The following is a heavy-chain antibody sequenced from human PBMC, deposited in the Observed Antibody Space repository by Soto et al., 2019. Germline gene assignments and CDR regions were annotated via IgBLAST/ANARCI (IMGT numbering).Heavy chain of an antibody. Sequence: QLQLQESGPGLVKPSETLSLTCTVSGGSISSSSYYWGWIRQPPGKGLEWIGSIYYSGSTYYNPSLKSRVTISVDTSKNQFSLKLSSVTAADTAVYYCARHPLKYPVTAWYFDYWGQGTLVTVSS. CDR2: IYYSGST. V-gene: IGHV4-39*01. D-gene: IGHD2-21*02. J-gene: IGHJ4*02. CDR3: ARHPLKYPVTAWYFDY. CDR1: GGSISSSSYY.